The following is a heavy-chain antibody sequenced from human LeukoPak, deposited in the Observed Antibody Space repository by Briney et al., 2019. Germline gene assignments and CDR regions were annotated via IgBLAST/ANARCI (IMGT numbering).Heavy chain of an antibody. V-gene: IGHV3-11*01. Sequence: GGSLRLSCAASGFTFSDYYMSWIRQAPGKGLEWVSYISSSGSTIYYADSVKGRFTISRDNAKSSLYLQMNSLRAEDTAVYYCARDLGHANDIVLMVYAAAVGYWGQGTLVTVSS. J-gene: IGHJ4*02. CDR3: ARDLGHANDIVLMVYAAAVGY. CDR1: GFTFSDYY. CDR2: ISSSGSTI. D-gene: IGHD2-8*01.